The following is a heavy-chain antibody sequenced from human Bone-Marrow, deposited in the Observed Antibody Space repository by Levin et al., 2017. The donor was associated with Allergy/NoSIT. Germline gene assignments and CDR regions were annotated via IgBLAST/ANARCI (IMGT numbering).Heavy chain of an antibody. Sequence: ASVKVSCKTSGYTFTNFGISWVRQAPGQGLEWMGWISAYNGNTKYAQKVQGRVTMTPDASTNTAYMELRSLTSDDTAVYYCAKATDYYYGSGNYSGFFPHWGQGTLVTVSP. CDR2: ISAYNGNT. V-gene: IGHV1-18*01. CDR3: AKATDYYYGSGNYSGFFPH. CDR1: GYTFTNFG. D-gene: IGHD3-10*01. J-gene: IGHJ1*01.